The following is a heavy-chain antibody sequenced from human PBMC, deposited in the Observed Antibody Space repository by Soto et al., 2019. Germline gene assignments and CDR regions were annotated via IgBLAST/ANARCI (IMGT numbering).Heavy chain of an antibody. V-gene: IGHV4-59*01. J-gene: IGHJ4*02. Sequence: SEPMHLTSTVAVGSTGNYFWPWMRQHPGKIPAMIGYIHYSGTTSFFPSYNPSLRSRVTISEDTSKNQFSLKLLSVTTADTAVYFCAAGEASSRNLAPYYLDFWGQGTLVTVSS. D-gene: IGHD6-13*01. CDR2: IHYSGTT. CDR3: AAGEASSRNLAPYYLDF. CDR1: VGSTGNYF.